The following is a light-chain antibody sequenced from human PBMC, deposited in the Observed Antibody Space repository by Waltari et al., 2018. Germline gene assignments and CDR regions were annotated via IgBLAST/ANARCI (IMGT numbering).Light chain of an antibody. V-gene: IGLV2-14*03. J-gene: IGLJ2*01. Sequence: QSALTQPASVSGSPGQSITISCTGTSSDVGGYNYVSWYQHHPGKAPKFMVYDVSHRASGVSNRLSGSKSGNMASLTISGLQAEDEAYYYCSSYTSSSTLVCGGGTKLTVL. CDR1: SSDVGGYNY. CDR2: DVS. CDR3: SSYTSSSTLV.